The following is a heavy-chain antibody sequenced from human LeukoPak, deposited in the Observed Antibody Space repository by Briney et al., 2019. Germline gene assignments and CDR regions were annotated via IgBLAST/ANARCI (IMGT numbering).Heavy chain of an antibody. CDR1: GYSFTSYW. CDR3: ARTYYDFWSGYPTFDY. CDR2: IYPADSET. J-gene: IGHJ4*02. D-gene: IGHD3-3*01. V-gene: IGHV5-51*01. Sequence: GESLKISCKGSGYSFTSYWIGWVRQMPGKGLEWMGIIYPADSETRYSPSFQGQVTISADKSVSTAYLQWSSLKASDTAMYYCARTYYDFWSGYPTFDYWGQGTLVTVSS.